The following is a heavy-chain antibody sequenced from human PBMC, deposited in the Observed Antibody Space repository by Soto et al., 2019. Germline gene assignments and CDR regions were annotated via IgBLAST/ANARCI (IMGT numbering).Heavy chain of an antibody. CDR2: ISSTTNYI. J-gene: IGHJ4*02. CDR3: ARESEDLTSNFDY. CDR1: DFTFTRYS. Sequence: VGSLRLSCAASDFTFTRYSMNWVRQAPGKGLEWVSSISSTTNYIYYADSMKGRFTVSRDNAKNSVYLEMNSLSAEDTAVYYCARESEDLTSNFDYWGQGTLVTVSS. V-gene: IGHV3-21*01.